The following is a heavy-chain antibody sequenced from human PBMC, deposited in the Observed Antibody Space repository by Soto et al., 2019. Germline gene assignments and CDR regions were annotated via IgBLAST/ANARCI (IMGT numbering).Heavy chain of an antibody. J-gene: IGHJ4*02. D-gene: IGHD2-15*01. V-gene: IGHV1-2*02. Sequence: QVQLVQSGAEVKKPGASVKVSCAASGYMFTDYYIHWVRQAPGQGLEWMGWMNPGSGGTKYAEKFEGRVTMTRDTSISTAYMEMRRLRSDDTAVFYCATDKGVGAASRGNDYWGQGTLVTVSS. CDR1: GYMFTDYY. CDR3: ATDKGVGAASRGNDY. CDR2: MNPGSGGT.